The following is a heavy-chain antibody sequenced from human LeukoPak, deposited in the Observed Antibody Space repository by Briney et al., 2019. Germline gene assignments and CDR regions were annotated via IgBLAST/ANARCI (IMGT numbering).Heavy chain of an antibody. V-gene: IGHV3-23*01. CDR2: ISGSGGST. D-gene: IGHD2-2*01. CDR1: GFTFSSYA. J-gene: IGHJ4*02. CDR3: AKVQVVPAGHEYYFDC. Sequence: GGSLRLSCAASGFTFSSYAMSWVRQAPGKGLEWVSAISGSGGSTYYADSVKGRFTISRDNSKNTLYLQMNSLRAEDTAVYYCAKVQVVPAGHEYYFDCWGQGSLVTVSS.